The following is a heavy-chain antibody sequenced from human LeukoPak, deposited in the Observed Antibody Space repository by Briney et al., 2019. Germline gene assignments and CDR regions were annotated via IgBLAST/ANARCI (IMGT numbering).Heavy chain of an antibody. V-gene: IGHV3-64*01. Sequence: GGSLRLSCAASGFTFSSYAMHWVRQAPGKGLEYVSAISSNGGSTSYANSVKGRFTISRDNSKNTLYLQMGSLRAEDMAVYYCAREASIVVRCSDAWGPGNLVTVSS. D-gene: IGHD6-6*01. CDR3: AREASIVVRCSDA. CDR2: ISSNGGST. J-gene: IGHJ5*02. CDR1: GFTFSSYA.